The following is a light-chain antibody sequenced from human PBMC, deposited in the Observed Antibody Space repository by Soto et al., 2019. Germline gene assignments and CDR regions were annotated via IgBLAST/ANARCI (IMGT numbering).Light chain of an antibody. CDR3: QQTYSPLWT. CDR1: QSINSY. Sequence: DIQMTQSPSSLSASVGDRVTITCRASQSINSYLNWYQQKPGKAPNLLVYAASSLESGVPSRFSGSGSGTDFTLTITSLHPEDFATYYCQQTYSPLWTFGQGTKVDIK. V-gene: IGKV1-39*01. CDR2: AAS. J-gene: IGKJ1*01.